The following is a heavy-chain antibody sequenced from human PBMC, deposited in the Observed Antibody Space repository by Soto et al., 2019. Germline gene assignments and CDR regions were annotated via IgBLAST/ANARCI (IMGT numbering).Heavy chain of an antibody. CDR2: IYYSGST. CDR3: ARGGQWLVRSAFDI. V-gene: IGHV4-59*12. Sequence: SETLSLTCTVSGGSISSYYWSWIRQPPGKGLEWIGYIYYSGSTNYNPSLKSRVTISVDTSKNQFSLKLSSVTAADTAVYYCARGGQWLVRSAFDIWGQGTMVTVSS. J-gene: IGHJ3*02. CDR1: GGSISSYY. D-gene: IGHD6-19*01.